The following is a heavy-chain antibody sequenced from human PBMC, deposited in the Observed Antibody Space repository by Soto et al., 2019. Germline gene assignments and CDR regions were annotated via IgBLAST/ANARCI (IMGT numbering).Heavy chain of an antibody. CDR3: ARDYRIAAGTLDY. CDR1: GFTFSSYG. Sequence: QVQLVESGGGVVQPGRSLRLSCAASGFTFSSYGIHWVRQAPGKGLEWVAVIWYDGSNKYYADSVKGRFTISRDNSKNTLYLQMNSLRAEDTAVYYCARDYRIAAGTLDYWGQGTLVTVSS. J-gene: IGHJ4*02. V-gene: IGHV3-33*01. D-gene: IGHD6-13*01. CDR2: IWYDGSNK.